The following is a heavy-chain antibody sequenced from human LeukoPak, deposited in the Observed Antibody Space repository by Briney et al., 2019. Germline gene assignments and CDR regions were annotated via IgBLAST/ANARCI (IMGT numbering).Heavy chain of an antibody. Sequence: NSSETLPLTCAISGGSISGTAYYWGWIRQPPGKGLEWIGSIYYSGSTYYNPSLKSRLTISVDTSKNQFSLKLSSVTAADTAVYYRARASTIFGHFDYWGRGTLVTVSS. D-gene: IGHD3-3*01. CDR2: IYYSGST. V-gene: IGHV4-39*07. J-gene: IGHJ4*02. CDR1: GGSISGTAYY. CDR3: ARASTIFGHFDY.